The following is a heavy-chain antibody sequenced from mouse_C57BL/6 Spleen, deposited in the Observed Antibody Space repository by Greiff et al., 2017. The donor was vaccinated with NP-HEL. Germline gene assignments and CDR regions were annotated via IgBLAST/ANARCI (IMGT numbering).Heavy chain of an antibody. CDR3: ARCFSGSPYAMDY. D-gene: IGHD1-3*01. CDR1: GFTFSSYG. J-gene: IGHJ4*01. Sequence: EVHLVESGGDLVKPGGSLKLSCAASGFTFSSYGMSWVRQTPDKRLEWVATISSGGSYTYYPDSVKGRFTISRDNAKNTLYLQMSSLKSEYTAMDYCARCFSGSPYAMDYWGQGTSVTVSS. V-gene: IGHV5-6*01. CDR2: ISSGGSYT.